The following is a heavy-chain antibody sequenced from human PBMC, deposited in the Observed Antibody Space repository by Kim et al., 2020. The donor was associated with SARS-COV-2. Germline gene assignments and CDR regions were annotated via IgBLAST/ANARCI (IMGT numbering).Heavy chain of an antibody. D-gene: IGHD3-3*01. CDR2: IIHNDST. V-gene: IGHV4-34*12. Sequence: SETLSLTCAVYDGSFSGYFWTWIRQTPGKGLEWIGEIIHNDSTNSNPYLQSRVTITVDKYTTQFSLKLSSVTTADTAVYFCDCRGRNGSGDRVFWFDPWG. J-gene: IGHJ5*02. CDR3: DCRGRNGSGDRVFWFDP. CDR1: DGSFSGYF.